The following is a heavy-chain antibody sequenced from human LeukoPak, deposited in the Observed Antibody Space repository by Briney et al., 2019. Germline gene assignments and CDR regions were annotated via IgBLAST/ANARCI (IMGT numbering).Heavy chain of an antibody. V-gene: IGHV3-23*01. D-gene: IGHD6-19*01. CDR1: GFTFSSHA. CDR2: ISASGGST. Sequence: GGSLRLSCAASGFTFSSHAMSWVRQAPGKGLEWVSAISASGGSTYYADSVKGRFTISRDNSQNTLYLQMNGLRAEDTAVYYCAKDPPSPQWLVGVPFDCWGQGTLVTVSS. CDR3: AKDPPSPQWLVGVPFDC. J-gene: IGHJ4*02.